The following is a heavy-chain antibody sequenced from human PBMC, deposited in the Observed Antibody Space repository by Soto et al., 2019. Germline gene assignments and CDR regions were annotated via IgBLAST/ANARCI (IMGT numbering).Heavy chain of an antibody. CDR3: ARYAWSREEKRIDY. CDR2: ISAYNGNT. V-gene: IGHV1-18*01. J-gene: IGHJ4*02. CDR1: GYTFTSYG. Sequence: ASVKVSCKASGYTFTSYGISWVRQAPGQGLEWMGWISAYNGNTNYAQKLQGRVTMTTDTSTSTAYMELRSLRSDDTAVYYCARYAWSREEKRIDYWGQGTRVTVSS. D-gene: IGHD2-2*01.